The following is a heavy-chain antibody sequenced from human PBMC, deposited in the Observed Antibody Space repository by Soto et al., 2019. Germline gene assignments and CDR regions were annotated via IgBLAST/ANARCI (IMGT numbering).Heavy chain of an antibody. J-gene: IGHJ6*03. V-gene: IGHV1-69*02. Sequence: GASVKVSCKASGGTFSSYSISWVRQAPGQGLEWMGRIIPILGIANYAQKFQGRVTITADKSTSTTYMELSSLRSEDTAVYYCSRGGTMVRGVSLSPGSYYYYYMDVWGKGTTVTVSS. CDR3: SRGGTMVRGVSLSPGSYYYYYMDV. CDR1: GGTFSSYS. D-gene: IGHD3-10*01. CDR2: IIPILGIA.